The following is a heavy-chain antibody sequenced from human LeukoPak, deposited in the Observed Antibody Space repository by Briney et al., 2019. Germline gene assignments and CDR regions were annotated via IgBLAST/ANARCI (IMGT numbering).Heavy chain of an antibody. J-gene: IGHJ4*02. CDR1: GGSMNDYY. D-gene: IGHD3-16*02. Sequence: SETLSLTCSVSGGSMNDYYCSWIRQPPGKGLEWIGYIHYSGSTSYNPSLKSRVTISVDTSKNQFSLKLSSVTAADTAVYYCARERDYVWGSYRPKVDYWGQGTLVTVSS. V-gene: IGHV4-59*12. CDR2: IHYSGST. CDR3: ARERDYVWGSYRPKVDY.